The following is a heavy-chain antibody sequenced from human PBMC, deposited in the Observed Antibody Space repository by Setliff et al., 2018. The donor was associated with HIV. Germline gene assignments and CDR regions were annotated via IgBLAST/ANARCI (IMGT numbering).Heavy chain of an antibody. CDR2: ISSSTSTI. CDR3: ARLLDYYYMDV. V-gene: IGHV3-48*01. CDR1: GFTFSTYS. J-gene: IGHJ6*03. Sequence: GESLRLSCAASGFTFSTYSMNWVRQAPGKGLEWVSYISSSTSTIYYADSVKGLFTISRDNAKNSLYLQMNSLRAEDTAVYYCARLLDYYYMDVWGKGTTVTVTS.